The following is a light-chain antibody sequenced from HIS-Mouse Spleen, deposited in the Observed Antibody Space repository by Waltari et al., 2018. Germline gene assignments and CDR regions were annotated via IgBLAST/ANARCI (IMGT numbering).Light chain of an antibody. V-gene: IGLV3-19*01. CDR3: NSRDSSGNHWV. CDR1: SLRSYS. Sequence: SSELTQDPAVSVALGQKGRNTCQGDSLRSYSASWSQQNPGQAPVLLIYGKNNRPSGIPDRFSGSSSGNTASLTITGAQAEDEADYYCNSRDSSGNHWVFGGGTKLTVL. CDR2: GKN. J-gene: IGLJ3*02.